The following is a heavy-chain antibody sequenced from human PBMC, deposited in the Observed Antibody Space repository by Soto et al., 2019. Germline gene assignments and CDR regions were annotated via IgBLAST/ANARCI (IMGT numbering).Heavy chain of an antibody. J-gene: IGHJ4*02. CDR3: AREDGVVGATSAFDF. CDR2: INGRSNYI. CDR1: DFTFSTYS. V-gene: IGHV3-21*01. Sequence: PWGALIVSCVSSDFTFSTYSMNWVRQAPGKGLEWVSSINGRSNYIYYADSVKGRFTISRDNAKNSLYLQMNSLRAEDTAVYYCAREDGVVGATSAFDFWGQGTLVTVSS. D-gene: IGHD1-26*01.